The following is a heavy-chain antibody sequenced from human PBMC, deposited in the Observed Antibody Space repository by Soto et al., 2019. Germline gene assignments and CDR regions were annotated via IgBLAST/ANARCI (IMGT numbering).Heavy chain of an antibody. CDR1: GGSFSGYY. Sequence: QVQLQQWGAGLLKPSETLSLTCAVYGGSFSGYYWSWIRQPPGKGLEWIGEINHSGSTNYNPSLKSRVTISVDTSKNQFSLKLSSVTAADTAVYYCARTPGSGGYHPYDGMDVWGQGTTVTVSS. CDR2: INHSGST. CDR3: ARTPGSGGYHPYDGMDV. D-gene: IGHD2-15*01. J-gene: IGHJ6*02. V-gene: IGHV4-34*01.